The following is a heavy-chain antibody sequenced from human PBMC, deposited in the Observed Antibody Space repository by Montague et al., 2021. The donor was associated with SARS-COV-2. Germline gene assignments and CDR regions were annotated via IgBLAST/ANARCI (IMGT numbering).Heavy chain of an antibody. Sequence: SLRLSCAASGFTFSSYEMNWVRQAPGKGLEWVTYISSTGSTIFYADSVKGRFTISRGNAKNSLYLQMNSLRAEDTAVYYCASRAPTRIVLMVYAIGGYFDYWGQGTLVTVSS. D-gene: IGHD2-8*01. CDR2: ISSTGSTI. V-gene: IGHV3-48*03. CDR1: GFTFSSYE. CDR3: ASRAPTRIVLMVYAIGGYFDY. J-gene: IGHJ4*02.